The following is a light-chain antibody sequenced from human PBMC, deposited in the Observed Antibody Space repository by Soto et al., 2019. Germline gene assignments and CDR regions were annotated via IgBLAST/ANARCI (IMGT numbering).Light chain of an antibody. V-gene: IGLV2-8*01. J-gene: IGLJ1*01. CDR3: NAQADNGKHV. CDR1: SNDVGHSSF. Sequence: QSALTQPPPASGSPGHSVTISCTGNSNDVGHSSFISWYQQHPGKGPKLIIYEVSKRPSGVPDRFSGSKSGNTASLSVSGLQDEDEADYFCNAQADNGKHVFGTGTKVTVL. CDR2: EVS.